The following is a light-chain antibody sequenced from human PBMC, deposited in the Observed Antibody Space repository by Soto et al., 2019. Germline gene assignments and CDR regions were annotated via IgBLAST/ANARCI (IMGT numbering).Light chain of an antibody. J-gene: IGLJ1*01. CDR3: CSYTVSGTYV. V-gene: IGLV2-14*01. CDR2: AVS. CDR1: SSDVGGYNY. Sequence: LTQPASVSGSPGQSITISCTGTSSDVGGYNYVSWYQQHPGKAPKLMIYAVSNRPSGVSNRFSGSKSGNTATLTISGLQAEDEADYYCCSYTVSGTYVFGTGTKVTVL.